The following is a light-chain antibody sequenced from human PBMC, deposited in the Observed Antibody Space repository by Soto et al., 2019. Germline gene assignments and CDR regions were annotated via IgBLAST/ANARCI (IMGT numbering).Light chain of an antibody. Sequence: QPVLTQPASVSGSPGQSVTISCTGTSSDVGGYNYVSWYQQHPGKAPKLMIFEVSNRPSGVSNRFSGSKSGNTASLTISGLQAEDEADYYCSSYTRTSTLVAFGGGTKLTVL. CDR1: SSDVGGYNY. J-gene: IGLJ2*01. CDR2: EVS. V-gene: IGLV2-14*01. CDR3: SSYTRTSTLVA.